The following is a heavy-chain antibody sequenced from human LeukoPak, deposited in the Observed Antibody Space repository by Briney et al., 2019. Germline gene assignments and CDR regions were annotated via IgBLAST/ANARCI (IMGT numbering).Heavy chain of an antibody. Sequence: SQTLSLTCAISGDSVSSNSAAWTWIRQSPSRGLEWLGRTYYRSKWYNDYAVSVKSRITINPDTSKNQFSLQLNSVTPEDTAVYYCARGYSSSWFRGLSFDYWGQGTLVTVSS. CDR2: TYYRSKWYN. J-gene: IGHJ4*02. CDR3: ARGYSSSWFRGLSFDY. D-gene: IGHD6-13*01. V-gene: IGHV6-1*01. CDR1: GDSVSSNSAA.